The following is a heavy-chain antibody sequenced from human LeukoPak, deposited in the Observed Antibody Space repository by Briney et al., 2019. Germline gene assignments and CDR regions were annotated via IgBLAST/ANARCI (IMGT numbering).Heavy chain of an antibody. J-gene: IGHJ3*02. CDR1: GFTFSSYA. D-gene: IGHD3-10*01. CDR3: ARVVRGVIGAFDI. CDR2: ISYDGSNK. V-gene: IGHV3-30-3*01. Sequence: GGSLRLSCAASGFTFSSYAMHWARQAPGKGLEWVAVISYDGSNKYYADSVKGRFTISRDNSKNTLYLQMNSLRAEDTAVYYCARVVRGVIGAFDIWGQGTMVTVSS.